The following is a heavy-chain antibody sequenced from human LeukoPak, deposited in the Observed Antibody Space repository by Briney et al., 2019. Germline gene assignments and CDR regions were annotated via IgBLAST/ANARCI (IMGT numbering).Heavy chain of an antibody. Sequence: GGSLRLSCAASGFTFSSFGMHWVRQAPGEGLEWVAYIGYTGTDTYYADSVKGRFTISRDNSKNTVHLQVNSLRAADTALYTCARDLTERKYYIAYWGQGTLVTVSS. CDR1: GFTFSSFG. CDR2: IGYTGTDT. CDR3: ARDLTERKYYIAY. J-gene: IGHJ4*02. D-gene: IGHD2-8*02. V-gene: IGHV3-30*02.